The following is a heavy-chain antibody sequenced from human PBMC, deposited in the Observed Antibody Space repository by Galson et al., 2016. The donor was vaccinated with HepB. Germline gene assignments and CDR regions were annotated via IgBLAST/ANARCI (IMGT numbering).Heavy chain of an antibody. V-gene: IGHV3-33*01. CDR3: ASEGGSWYYFDY. CDR1: GFIFRNYG. J-gene: IGHJ4*02. CDR2: ISDDGHKK. Sequence: SLRLSCAASGFIFRNYGMHWVRQAPGGGLEWVALISDDGHKKSYGDSVKGRFSISRDNSKNTLYLEINSLRVEDTAMYYCASEGGSWYYFDYWGQGTRVSVSS. D-gene: IGHD1-26*01.